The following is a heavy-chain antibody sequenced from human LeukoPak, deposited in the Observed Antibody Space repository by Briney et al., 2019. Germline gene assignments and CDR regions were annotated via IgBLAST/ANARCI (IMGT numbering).Heavy chain of an antibody. J-gene: IGHJ4*02. D-gene: IGHD1-26*01. V-gene: IGHV3-66*01. CDR1: GFTVSSSY. CDR3: ARDGSGSRTFFFDY. CDR2: IYSGGIT. Sequence: GGSLRLSCAASGFTVSSSYMSWIRQAPGKGLEWVSVIYSGGITYYADSVKGRFTISRDNSKNTLYLQMNSLRAEDTAVYYCARDGSGSRTFFFDYWGQGTLVTVSS.